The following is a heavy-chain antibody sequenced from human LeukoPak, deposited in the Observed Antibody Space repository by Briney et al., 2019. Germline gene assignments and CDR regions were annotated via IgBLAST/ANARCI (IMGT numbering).Heavy chain of an antibody. CDR1: GFTFSSYS. D-gene: IGHD3-3*01. CDR2: ISSRSSYI. V-gene: IGHV3-21*01. Sequence: GGSLRLSCAASGFTFSSYSMNWVRQAPGKGLEWVSSISSRSSYIYYADSVKGRFTISRDNAKNSLYLQMNSLRAEDTAAYYCARGGLRYLDLDAFDIWGQGTMVTVSS. CDR3: ARGGLRYLDLDAFDI. J-gene: IGHJ3*02.